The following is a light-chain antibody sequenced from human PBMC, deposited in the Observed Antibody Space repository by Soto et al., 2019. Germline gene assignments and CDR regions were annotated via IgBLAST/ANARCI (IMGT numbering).Light chain of an antibody. CDR3: QQYGSSRT. CDR1: QSVSSS. CDR2: GAS. V-gene: IGKV3-20*01. Sequence: EIGMTQSPATLSVSPGERATFSCRASQSVSSSLAWYQQKPGQAPRLIIYGASSRATGIPDRFSGSGSGTDFTLTISRLEPEDFAVYYCQQYGSSRTFGQGTKVDIK. J-gene: IGKJ1*01.